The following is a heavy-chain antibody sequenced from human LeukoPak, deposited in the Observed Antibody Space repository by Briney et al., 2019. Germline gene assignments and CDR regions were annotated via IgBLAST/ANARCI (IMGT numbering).Heavy chain of an antibody. D-gene: IGHD3-22*01. Sequence: SETLSLTCAVSGYSIRSGYNWGWIRQPPGKGLEWIGSISHSGSTYYNPSLKSRITISVDTSKNQFSLKLSSVTAADTAIYYCARPYYDNSVYSPLEYWARGPLVIVS. CDR2: ISHSGST. V-gene: IGHV4-38-2*01. J-gene: IGHJ4*02. CDR1: GYSIRSGYN. CDR3: ARPYYDNSVYSPLEY.